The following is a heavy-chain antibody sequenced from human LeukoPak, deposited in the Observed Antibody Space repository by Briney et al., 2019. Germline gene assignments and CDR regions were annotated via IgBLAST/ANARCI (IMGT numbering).Heavy chain of an antibody. Sequence: PGGSLRLSCAASGFTFSSYRMNWVRQAPGKGLEWVSSSSSTIYYADSVKGRFTISRDNAKNSLYLQMNSLRAEDTAVYYCARSSRELGGYAPWELMPPFDYWGQGTLVTVSS. CDR1: GFTFSSYR. CDR3: ARSSRELGGYAPWELMPPFDY. CDR2: SSSSTI. V-gene: IGHV3-48*01. J-gene: IGHJ4*02. D-gene: IGHD1-7*01.